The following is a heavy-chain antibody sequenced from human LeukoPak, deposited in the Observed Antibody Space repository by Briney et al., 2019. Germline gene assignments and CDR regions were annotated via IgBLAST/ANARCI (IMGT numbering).Heavy chain of an antibody. CDR2: ISGSGGST. D-gene: IGHD3-22*01. CDR1: GFTFSSYA. J-gene: IGHJ4*02. V-gene: IGHV3-23*01. Sequence: QPGGTLRPSCVASGFTFSSYAMSWVRQAPGKGLEWVSAISGSGGSTYYADSVKGRFTISRDNSKNTLYLQMNSLRAEDTAVYYCAKDGAVSSGYYWFPTGWFYWGQGTLVTVSS. CDR3: AKDGAVSSGYYWFPTGWFY.